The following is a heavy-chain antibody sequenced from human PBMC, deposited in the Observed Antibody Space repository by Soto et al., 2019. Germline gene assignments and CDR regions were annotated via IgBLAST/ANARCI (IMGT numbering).Heavy chain of an antibody. V-gene: IGHV3-73*01. CDR1: GFTFSGST. J-gene: IGHJ6*02. D-gene: IGHD6-19*01. Sequence: PGGSLRLSCAASGFTFSGSTIHWGRQASGKGLEWVGRIRSKANNYATDYAASVKGRFTISRDDSKDTAYLQMSSLKTEDTAVYYCAKLTGVAVAGKSGYYYYGMDVWGQGTTVTVSS. CDR3: AKLTGVAVAGKSGYYYYGMDV. CDR2: IRSKANNYAT.